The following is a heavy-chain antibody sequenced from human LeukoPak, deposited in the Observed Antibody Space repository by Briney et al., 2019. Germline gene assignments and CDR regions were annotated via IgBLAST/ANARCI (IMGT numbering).Heavy chain of an antibody. D-gene: IGHD3-9*01. CDR3: ARMRLRYFDWPIGGAFDI. J-gene: IGHJ3*02. V-gene: IGHV3-53*01. CDR1: GFTFSDYS. Sequence: GGSLRLSCAASGFTFSDYSMNWVRQAPGKGLEWVSVIYSGGSTYYADSVKGRFTISRDNSKNTLYLQMNSLRAEDTAVYYCARMRLRYFDWPIGGAFDIWGQGTMVTVSS. CDR2: IYSGGST.